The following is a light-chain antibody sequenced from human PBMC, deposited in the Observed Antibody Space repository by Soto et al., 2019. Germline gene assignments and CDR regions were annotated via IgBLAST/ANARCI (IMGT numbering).Light chain of an antibody. V-gene: IGLV2-14*02. Sequence: QSALTQPASVSGSPGQSITISCTGTSSDVGNYNLVSWYQQHPGKAPKLMIYDGSKRPSGVSNRFSGSKSGNTASLAISGLQAEDEADYYCRSYKTSSTDVFGTGTKLTVL. CDR1: SSDVGNYNL. CDR2: DGS. CDR3: RSYKTSSTDV. J-gene: IGLJ1*01.